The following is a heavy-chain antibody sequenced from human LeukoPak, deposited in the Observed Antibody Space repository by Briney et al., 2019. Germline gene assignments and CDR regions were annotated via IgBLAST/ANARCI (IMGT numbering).Heavy chain of an antibody. CDR3: AKGNGKAATGSVVDY. D-gene: IGHD1-26*01. J-gene: IGHJ4*02. Sequence: GGSLRLSCAASGFTFSSYSMNWVRQAPGKGLEWVSYISSSSSTIYYADSVKGRFTISRDNSKNTLYMQMNSLRPDDTALYYCAKGNGKAATGSVVDYWGQGTLVIVSS. CDR2: ISSSSSTI. V-gene: IGHV3-48*01. CDR1: GFTFSSYS.